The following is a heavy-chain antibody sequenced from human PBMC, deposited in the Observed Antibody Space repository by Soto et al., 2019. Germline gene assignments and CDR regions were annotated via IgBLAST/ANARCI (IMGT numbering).Heavy chain of an antibody. J-gene: IGHJ3*02. CDR1: GFTFSSYA. Sequence: GGSLRLSCAASGFTFSSYAMSWVRQAPGKGLEWVSAISGSGGSTYYADSVKGRFTISRDNSKNTLYLQMNSLRAEDTAVYYCAKDSISDQRGGWDYGDYVAAFDIWGQGTMVTVSS. CDR2: ISGSGGST. D-gene: IGHD4-17*01. V-gene: IGHV3-23*01. CDR3: AKDSISDQRGGWDYGDYVAAFDI.